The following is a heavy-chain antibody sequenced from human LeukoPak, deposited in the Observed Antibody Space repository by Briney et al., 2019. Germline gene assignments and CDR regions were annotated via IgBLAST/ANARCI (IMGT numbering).Heavy chain of an antibody. J-gene: IGHJ6*02. CDR3: ARVLGYCSSTSCSVIHYYYYYYGMDV. V-gene: IGHV3-74*01. D-gene: IGHD2-2*01. CDR2: INSDGSST. CDR1: GFTFSSYW. Sequence: GGSLRLSCAASGFTFSSYWMHWVRQAPGKGLVWVSRINSDGSSTSYADSVKGRFTISRDNAKNTLYLQMNRLRAEDTAVYYCARVLGYCSSTSCSVIHYYYYYYGMDVWGQGTTVTVSS.